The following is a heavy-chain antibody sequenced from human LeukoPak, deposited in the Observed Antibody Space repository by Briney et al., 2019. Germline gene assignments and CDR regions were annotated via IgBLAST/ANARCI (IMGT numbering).Heavy chain of an antibody. CDR1: GFTFSSYS. CDR3: ARTDGSSWYPGFDP. Sequence: GGSLRLSCAASGFTFSSYSMNWVRQAPGKGLEWVSSISSSSSYIYYADSVKGRFTIFRDNAKNSLYLQMNSLRAEDTAVYYCARTDGSSWYPGFDPWGQGTLVTVSS. V-gene: IGHV3-21*01. J-gene: IGHJ5*02. D-gene: IGHD6-13*01. CDR2: ISSSSSYI.